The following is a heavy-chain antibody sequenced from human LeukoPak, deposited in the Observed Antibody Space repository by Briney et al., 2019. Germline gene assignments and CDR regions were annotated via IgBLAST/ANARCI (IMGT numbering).Heavy chain of an antibody. CDR2: IYSGGTT. J-gene: IGHJ4*02. D-gene: IGHD4-17*01. CDR3: ARDFDGDYSFDY. Sequence: GGSLRLSCAASGFTVSNNYMSWARQAPGKGLEWVSVIYSGGTTYYADSVKGRFTISRDSSKNTLYLQMNSLRAEDTAVYYCARDFDGDYSFDYWGQGTLVTVSS. V-gene: IGHV3-66*01. CDR1: GFTVSNNY.